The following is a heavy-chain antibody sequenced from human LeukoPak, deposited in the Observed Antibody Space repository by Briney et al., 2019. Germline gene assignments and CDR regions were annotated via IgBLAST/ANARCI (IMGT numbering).Heavy chain of an antibody. CDR2: IYSDATTT. CDR3: ARLDPGKGY. V-gene: IGHV3-74*01. Sequence: GGSLRLSCAASGFTFSRSWMHWLRQVPGKGLVWVSEIYSDATTTAYADSVKGRFIISRDNAKNTLYLQMNSLRAEDTAVYYCARLDPGKGYWGQGTLVTVSS. D-gene: IGHD4-23*01. J-gene: IGHJ4*02. CDR1: GFTFSRSW.